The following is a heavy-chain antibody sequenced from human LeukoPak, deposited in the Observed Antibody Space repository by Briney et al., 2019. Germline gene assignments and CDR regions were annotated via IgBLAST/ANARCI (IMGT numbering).Heavy chain of an antibody. V-gene: IGHV3-30*18. Sequence: GGSLRLSCAASGFTFSSYGMHWVRQAPGKGLEWVAVMSYDGSNKDYADSVKGRFTISRDNYKNTLYVQMSSLRAEDTAVYYCVKDTGYSSSWYLSDAFDIWGQGTMVTVSS. CDR3: VKDTGYSSSWYLSDAFDI. D-gene: IGHD6-13*01. J-gene: IGHJ3*02. CDR2: MSYDGSNK. CDR1: GFTFSSYG.